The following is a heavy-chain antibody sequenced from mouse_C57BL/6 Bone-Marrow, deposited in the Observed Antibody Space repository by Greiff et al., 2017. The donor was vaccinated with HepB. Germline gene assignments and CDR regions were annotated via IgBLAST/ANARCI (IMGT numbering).Heavy chain of an antibody. V-gene: IGHV14-4*01. CDR3: TKDYDWYFDV. J-gene: IGHJ1*03. CDR2: IDPENGDT. CDR1: GFNIKDDY. D-gene: IGHD2-4*01. Sequence: VQLQQSGAELVRPGASVKLSCTASGFNIKDDYMHWVKQRPEQGLEWIGWIDPENGDTEYASKFQGKATITADTSSNTAYLQLSSLTSEDTAVYYCTKDYDWYFDVWGTGTTVTVSS.